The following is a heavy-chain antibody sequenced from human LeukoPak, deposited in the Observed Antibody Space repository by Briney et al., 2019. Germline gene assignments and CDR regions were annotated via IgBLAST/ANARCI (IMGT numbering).Heavy chain of an antibody. CDR2: ILPIFGTA. D-gene: IGHD3-22*01. CDR1: GRTFSSFA. V-gene: IGHV1-69*13. CDR3: ARDRKSYYDSSGYSDYFDY. Sequence: PSVKVSCKASGRTFSSFAISWVRPPSRQGLEWMGGILPIFGTASDAQKFPGRVTSTADDSTSTAYMEPSSLSSEDTAVYYCARDRKSYYDSSGYSDYFDYWGQGTLVTVSS. J-gene: IGHJ4*02.